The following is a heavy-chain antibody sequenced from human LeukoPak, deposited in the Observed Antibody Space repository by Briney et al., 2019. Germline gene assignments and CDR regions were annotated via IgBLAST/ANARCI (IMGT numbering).Heavy chain of an antibody. Sequence: SGGSLRLSCAASGFTFSSYSMNWVRQAPGKGLEWVSYISSTSNTMYYADPVKGRFTISRDNAKTSLYLQMNSLTPEDTAVYYCARISVIRGLSSFDSWGQGTLVTVSS. J-gene: IGHJ4*02. D-gene: IGHD3-10*01. CDR3: ARISVIRGLSSFDS. CDR1: GFTFSSYS. CDR2: ISSTSNTM. V-gene: IGHV3-48*04.